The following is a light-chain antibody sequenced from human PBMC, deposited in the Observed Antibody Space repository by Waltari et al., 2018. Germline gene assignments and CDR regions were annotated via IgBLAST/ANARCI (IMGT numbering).Light chain of an antibody. CDR3: SSYAGDNILI. J-gene: IGLJ2*01. V-gene: IGLV2-8*01. CDR1: SSAVAFYDF. Sequence: QSALTQPPSASGSPGQSVSISCTGTSSAVAFYDFVSWYKQDPGKAPKLIIYDVNKRPSGVPGRFSGPKSGNTASLIVSGLQADDEAYYYCSSYAGDNILIFGGGTKLTV. CDR2: DVN.